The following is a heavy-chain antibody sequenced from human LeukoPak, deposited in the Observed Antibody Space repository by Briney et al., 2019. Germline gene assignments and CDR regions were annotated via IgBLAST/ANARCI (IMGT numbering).Heavy chain of an antibody. CDR1: GFTFSTYA. V-gene: IGHV3-23*01. Sequence: GGSLRLSCAASGFTFSTYAMSWVRQAPGKGLEWVSAIFGNGRTTYSADSVKGRFAISRDNPKNTLYLQMNSLRAEDTAVYYCARGRYDWNDVGYFDYWGQGTLVSVSS. D-gene: IGHD1-1*01. CDR3: ARGRYDWNDVGYFDY. CDR2: IFGNGRTT. J-gene: IGHJ4*02.